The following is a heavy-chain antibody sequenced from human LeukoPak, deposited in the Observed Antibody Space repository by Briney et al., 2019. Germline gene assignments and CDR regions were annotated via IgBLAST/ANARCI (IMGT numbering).Heavy chain of an antibody. D-gene: IGHD5-18*01. CDR1: GGSISSYY. Sequence: SETLSLTCTVSGGSISSYYWSWIRQPPGKGLEWIGYISYSGSTSYNPSLKSRVTISVDTSKNQFSLKLSSVTAADTAVYYCARLTWDTTMVRYYFDFWGQGTLVTVSS. CDR2: ISYSGST. J-gene: IGHJ4*02. CDR3: ARLTWDTTMVRYYFDF. V-gene: IGHV4-59*08.